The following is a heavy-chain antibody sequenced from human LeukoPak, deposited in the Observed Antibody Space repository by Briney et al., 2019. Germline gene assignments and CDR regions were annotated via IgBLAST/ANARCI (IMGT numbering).Heavy chain of an antibody. CDR1: GFTFSSYA. Sequence: GRSLRLSCAASGFTFSSYAMHWVRQAPGKGLEWVAVISYDGSNKYHADSVKGRFTISRDNSKNTLYLQVNSLRAEDTAVYYCARGEGGVIVDAPVDYWGQGTLVTVSS. CDR3: ARGEGGVIVDAPVDY. J-gene: IGHJ4*02. CDR2: ISYDGSNK. V-gene: IGHV3-30*04. D-gene: IGHD3-16*02.